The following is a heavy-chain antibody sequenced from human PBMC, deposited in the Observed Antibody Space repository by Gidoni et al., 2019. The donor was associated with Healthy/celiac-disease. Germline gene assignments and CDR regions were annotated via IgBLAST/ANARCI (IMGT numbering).Heavy chain of an antibody. CDR1: GYSISSGYY. Sequence: QVQLQESGPGLVTPSETLSLTCAVSGYSISSGYYWGWIRQPPGKGLEWIGSIYHSGSTYYNPSLKSRVTISVDTSKNQFSLKLSSVTAADTAVYYCARDSIVGAPPDYWGQGTLVTVSS. V-gene: IGHV4-38-2*02. CDR2: IYHSGST. J-gene: IGHJ4*02. CDR3: ARDSIVGAPPDY. D-gene: IGHD1-26*01.